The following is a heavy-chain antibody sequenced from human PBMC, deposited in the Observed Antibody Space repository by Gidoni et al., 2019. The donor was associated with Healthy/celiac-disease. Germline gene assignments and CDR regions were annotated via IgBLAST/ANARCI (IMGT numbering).Heavy chain of an antibody. J-gene: IGHJ3*02. Sequence: EVQLLESGGGLVQPGGSLRLSCAASGFTFSSYAMSWVLQAPGKGLEWVSAISGFGCSTYYADSVKGRFTISRDNSKNTLYLQMNSLRAEDTAVYYCAKAGTASGIAVAGTERSSRGDAFDIWGQGTMVTVSS. CDR1: GFTFSSYA. D-gene: IGHD6-19*01. V-gene: IGHV3-23*01. CDR2: ISGFGCST. CDR3: AKAGTASGIAVAGTERSSRGDAFDI.